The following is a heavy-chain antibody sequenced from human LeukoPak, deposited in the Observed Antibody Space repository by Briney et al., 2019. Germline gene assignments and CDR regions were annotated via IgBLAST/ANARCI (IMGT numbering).Heavy chain of an antibody. CDR2: INHSGST. Sequence: PSETLSLTCAVSGGSISSGGYSWSWIRQPPGKGLEWIGEINHSGSTNYNPSLKSRVTISVDTSKNQFSLKLSSVTAADTAVYYCARIQLGYCSSTSCYNLPGVRFDPWGQGTLVTVSS. CDR1: GGSISSGGYS. J-gene: IGHJ5*02. CDR3: ARIQLGYCSSTSCYNLPGVRFDP. V-gene: IGHV4-34*01. D-gene: IGHD2-2*02.